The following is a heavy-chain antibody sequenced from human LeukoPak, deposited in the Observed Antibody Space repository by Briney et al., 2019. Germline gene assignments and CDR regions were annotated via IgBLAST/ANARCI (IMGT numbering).Heavy chain of an antibody. V-gene: IGHV3-74*01. J-gene: IGHJ4*02. CDR1: GFTFSSHW. CDR3: ARDYSVDTGAPDFDY. D-gene: IGHD1-14*01. Sequence: GGSLRLSCAASGFTFSSHWMHWVRQAPGKGLVWVSRINSDGSSISYADSVKGRFTISRDNAKNTLYLQMNSLRAEDTAVYYCARDYSVDTGAPDFDYWGQGTLVTVSS. CDR2: INSDGSSI.